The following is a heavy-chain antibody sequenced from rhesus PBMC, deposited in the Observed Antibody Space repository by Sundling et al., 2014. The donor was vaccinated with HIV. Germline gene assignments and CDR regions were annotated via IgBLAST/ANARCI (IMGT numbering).Heavy chain of an antibody. CDR2: IYGSGSST. CDR3: ARESYSSGWYGGDYFDY. Sequence: QLQLQESGPGLVKPSETLSVSCAVSGGSISSSYWNWIRQAPGKGLEWIGYIYGSGSSTNYNPSLKSRVTLSVDTSKNQFSLKLSSVTAADTAMYYCARESYSSGWYGGDYFDYWGQGVLVTVSS. V-gene: IGHV4-169*02. D-gene: IGHD6-31*01. J-gene: IGHJ4*01. CDR1: GGSISSSY.